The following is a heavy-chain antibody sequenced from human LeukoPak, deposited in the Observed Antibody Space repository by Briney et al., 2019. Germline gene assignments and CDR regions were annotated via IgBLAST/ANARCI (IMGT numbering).Heavy chain of an antibody. Sequence: PGRSLRLSCVASGFTFSSYGMHWVRQAPGKGLEWVAVISYDGSNKYYGDSVKGRFTISRDNSKNTLYLQMNSLRAEDTAVYYCARVPGSSGWNYYFDYWGQGTLVTVSS. CDR1: GFTFSSYG. CDR2: ISYDGSNK. V-gene: IGHV3-30*03. CDR3: ARVPGSSGWNYYFDY. J-gene: IGHJ4*02. D-gene: IGHD6-19*01.